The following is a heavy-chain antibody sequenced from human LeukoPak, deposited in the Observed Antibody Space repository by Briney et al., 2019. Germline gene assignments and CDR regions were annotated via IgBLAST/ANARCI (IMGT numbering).Heavy chain of an antibody. D-gene: IGHD3-10*01. CDR3: YLSSFDI. J-gene: IGHJ3*02. Sequence: ASVKVSCKASGYTFTNYAIIWVRQAPGQGLEWMAYISAYNGKTEYAQKIQGRVTLTTDTSTNTAYMELSSLRSDDTAVYCCYLSSFDIWGQGTVVTVSS. CDR2: ISAYNGKT. CDR1: GYTFTNYA. V-gene: IGHV1-18*01.